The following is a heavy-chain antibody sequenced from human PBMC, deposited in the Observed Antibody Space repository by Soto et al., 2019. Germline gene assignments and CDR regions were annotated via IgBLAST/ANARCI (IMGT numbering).Heavy chain of an antibody. Sequence: EVQLLESGGGLVQPGGSLRLSCAASGFTFSSYAMSWVRQAPGKGLEWVPAISGSGGSTYYADSVKGRFTISRDNSKNTLYLQMNSLRAEDTAVYYCAKGGSIVVVPAAIYWGQGTLVTVSS. CDR2: ISGSGGST. CDR1: GFTFSSYA. V-gene: IGHV3-23*01. D-gene: IGHD2-2*01. J-gene: IGHJ4*02. CDR3: AKGGSIVVVPAAIY.